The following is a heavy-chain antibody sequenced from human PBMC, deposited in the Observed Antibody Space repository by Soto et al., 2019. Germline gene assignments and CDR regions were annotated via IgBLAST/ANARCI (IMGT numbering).Heavy chain of an antibody. CDR2: ISSSGSTI. CDR1: GFTFSSYE. Sequence: GWSLRLSCAASGFTFSSYEMNWVRQAPGKGLEWVSYISSSGSTIYYADSVKGRFTISRDNSKNTLYLQMNSLRAEDTAVYYGTRRGRILLMAHAISHFDQWGQGTLVTVSA. V-gene: IGHV3-48*03. D-gene: IGHD2-8*01. CDR3: TRRGRILLMAHAISHFDQ. J-gene: IGHJ4*02.